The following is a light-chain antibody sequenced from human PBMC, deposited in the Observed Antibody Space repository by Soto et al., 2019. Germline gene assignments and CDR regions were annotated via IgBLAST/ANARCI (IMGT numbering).Light chain of an antibody. J-gene: IGLJ1*01. V-gene: IGLV1-51*01. CDR3: GSWDSSLTYV. CDR1: SSNIGNNF. CDR2: DNN. Sequence: QSVLTQPPSVPAAPGQKVTISCSGSSSNIGNNFVTWYQQLPGTAPKLLIYDNNKRPSGIPDRFSGSQSGTSATLGITGLQTGDEAVYYCGSWDSSLTYVFGTGTKV.